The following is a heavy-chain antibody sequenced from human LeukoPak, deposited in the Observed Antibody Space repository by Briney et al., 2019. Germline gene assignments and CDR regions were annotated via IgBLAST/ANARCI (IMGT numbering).Heavy chain of an antibody. V-gene: IGHV3-30*18. Sequence: VPPGRSLRLSCAGSGFTFSSYGTHWVRPAPGKGLEWVAVISYDGSNKYYADSVKGRFTISRNNSKNTLYLQMNSLRAEDTAVYYCAKGDDYGDLFDYWGQGTLVTVSS. D-gene: IGHD4-17*01. CDR1: GFTFSSYG. CDR2: ISYDGSNK. J-gene: IGHJ4*02. CDR3: AKGDDYGDLFDY.